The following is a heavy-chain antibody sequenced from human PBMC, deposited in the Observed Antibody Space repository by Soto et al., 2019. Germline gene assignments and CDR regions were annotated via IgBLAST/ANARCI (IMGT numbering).Heavy chain of an antibody. Sequence: EVQLVESGGGLVQPGGSLRLSCAASGFTFSSYEMNWVRQAPGKGLEWVSYISSSGSTIYYAESVKGRFTISRDNAQNSLYLQKNSLIAEDTAVYYCARAPTTENANYWGQGTLVTVSS. D-gene: IGHD4-17*01. CDR2: ISSSGSTI. CDR1: GFTFSSYE. V-gene: IGHV3-48*03. CDR3: ARAPTTENANY. J-gene: IGHJ4*02.